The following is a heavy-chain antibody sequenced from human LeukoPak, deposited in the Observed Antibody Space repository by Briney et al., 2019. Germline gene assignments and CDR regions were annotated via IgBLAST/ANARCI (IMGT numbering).Heavy chain of an antibody. Sequence: GGSLRLSCAASGFTFSTYAMHWVRQAPGKGLEWVAVIPYVGSNKYYADSVKGRFTISRENSKNRLYLQMNSLRAEDTAVYYCARAEGYGGELDSWGQGTLVTVSS. CDR2: IPYVGSNK. D-gene: IGHD4-23*01. CDR1: GFTFSTYA. V-gene: IGHV3-30*04. CDR3: ARAEGYGGELDS. J-gene: IGHJ4*02.